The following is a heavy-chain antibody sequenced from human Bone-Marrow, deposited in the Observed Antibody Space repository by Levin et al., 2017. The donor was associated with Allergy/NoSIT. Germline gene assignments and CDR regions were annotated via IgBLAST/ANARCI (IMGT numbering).Heavy chain of an antibody. CDR1: GYTFTDYG. J-gene: IGHJ4*02. D-gene: IGHD3-3*01. CDR3: ARVHGSLQWLPDY. CDR2: ISAYDGNR. Sequence: GGSLRLSCKASGYTFTDYGITWVRLAPGQGPEWVGWISAYDGNRNYAQKFQGRVTINTDTSTSTAYMEMGSLRSDDTAAYFCARVHGSLQWLPDYWGQGTLVTVSS. V-gene: IGHV1-18*01.